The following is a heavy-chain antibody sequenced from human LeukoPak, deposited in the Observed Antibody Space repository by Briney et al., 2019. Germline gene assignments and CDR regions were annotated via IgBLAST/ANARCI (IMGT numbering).Heavy chain of an antibody. CDR1: GGTFSNYA. J-gene: IGHJ4*02. Sequence: GSSVKVSCKASGGTFSNYAITWVRQAPGQGLDWMGGIIPVFGTPNYAQKFQGRVTVTADKSTSTAYMELSSLRSEDTAVYYCARGFGSAWYGTFFDYWGQGTLVTVSS. CDR2: IIPVFGTP. V-gene: IGHV1-69*06. D-gene: IGHD6-13*01. CDR3: ARGFGSAWYGTFFDY.